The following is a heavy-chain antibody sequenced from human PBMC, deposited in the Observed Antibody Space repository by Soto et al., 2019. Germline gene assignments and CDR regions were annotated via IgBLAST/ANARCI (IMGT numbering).Heavy chain of an antibody. J-gene: IGHJ3*02. D-gene: IGHD3-22*01. CDR1: GFTFSSYS. V-gene: IGHV3-21*01. CDR2: ISSSSSYI. Sequence: GGSLRLSCAASGFTFSSYSMNWVRQAPGKGLEWVSSISSSSSYIYYADSVKGRFTISRDNAKNSLYLQMNSLRAEDTAVYYCWHDSSGYYGIHASRLDARKDAFDIWGQGTMVTVSS. CDR3: WHDSSGYYGIHASRLDARKDAFDI.